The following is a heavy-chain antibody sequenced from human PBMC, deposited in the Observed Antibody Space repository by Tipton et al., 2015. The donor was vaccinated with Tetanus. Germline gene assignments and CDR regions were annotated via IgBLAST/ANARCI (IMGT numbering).Heavy chain of an antibody. CDR2: IYYSGNS. Sequence: TLSLTCSVSGGPIRDSDYYWGWVRLPPGKGLEWIAGIYYSGNSYYNPTFQSRVTISVDTSKNQFSLNLSSVTAADTAVYYCARGGITAAGILDYWGQGTLVTVSS. V-gene: IGHV4-39*07. CDR3: ARGGITAAGILDY. CDR1: GGPIRDSDYY. J-gene: IGHJ4*02. D-gene: IGHD6-13*01.